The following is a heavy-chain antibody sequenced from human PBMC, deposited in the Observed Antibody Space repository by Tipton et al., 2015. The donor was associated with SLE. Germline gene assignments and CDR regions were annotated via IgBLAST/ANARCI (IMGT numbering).Heavy chain of an antibody. CDR1: GFTFSSYS. CDR3: ARGGYYYGSGSPDVFDI. V-gene: IGHV3-21*03. J-gene: IGHJ3*02. D-gene: IGHD3-10*01. Sequence: GSLRLSCAASGFTFSSYSMNWVRQAPGKGLEWVSFISSSSSYIYYADSVKGRFTISRDNAKNSLYLQMNSLRAEDTAVYYCARGGYYYGSGSPDVFDIWGQVTMVTVSS. CDR2: ISSSSSYI.